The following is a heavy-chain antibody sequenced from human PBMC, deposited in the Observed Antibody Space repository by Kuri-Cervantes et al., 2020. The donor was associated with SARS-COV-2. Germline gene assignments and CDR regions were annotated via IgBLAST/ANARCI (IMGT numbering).Heavy chain of an antibody. D-gene: IGHD3-3*01. CDR3: ARDRGVVTIFGVVIIPDAFDI. V-gene: IGHV1-18*01. J-gene: IGHJ3*02. Sequence: ASVKVSCKASGYIFTTHGISWVRQAPGQGLEWMGWISAYNGNTNYAQKLQGRVTMTTDTSTSTAYMELRSLRSDDTAVYYCARDRGVVTIFGVVIIPDAFDIWGQGTMVTVSS. CDR2: ISAYNGNT. CDR1: GYIFTTHG.